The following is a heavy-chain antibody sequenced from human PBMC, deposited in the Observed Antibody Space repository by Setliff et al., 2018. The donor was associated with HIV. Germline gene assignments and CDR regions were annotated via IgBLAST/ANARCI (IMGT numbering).Heavy chain of an antibody. Sequence: SETLSLTCTVSGDSISTSPYSWGWVRQPPGKGLEWIGSIHYSGYTYYSPSLRTRVTISVDTSKNQFSLKLSSVTAADTAVYYCARDWGQRLVIPHWGQGTLVTVSS. CDR3: ARDWGQRLVIPH. CDR1: GDSISTSPYS. CDR2: IHYSGYT. J-gene: IGHJ4*02. V-gene: IGHV4-39*07. D-gene: IGHD2-21*01.